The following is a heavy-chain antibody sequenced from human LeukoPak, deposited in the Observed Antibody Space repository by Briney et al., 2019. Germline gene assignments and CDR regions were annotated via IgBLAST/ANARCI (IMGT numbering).Heavy chain of an antibody. Sequence: PGGSLRLSCAASGFTVSTNYMSWVRQGPGKGLEWVAVISYDGSNKYYADSVKGRFTISRDNSKNTLYLQMNSLRAEDTAVYYCARDRGWFGDLNGWGQGTLVTVSS. D-gene: IGHD3-10*01. CDR3: ARDRGWFGDLNG. CDR1: GFTVSTNY. J-gene: IGHJ4*02. CDR2: ISYDGSNK. V-gene: IGHV3-30-3*01.